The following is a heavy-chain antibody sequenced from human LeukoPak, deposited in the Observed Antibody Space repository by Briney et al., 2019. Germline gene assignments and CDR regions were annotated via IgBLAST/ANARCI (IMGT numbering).Heavy chain of an antibody. CDR2: IYYSGST. CDR3: ARVGMGNCSGGSCYSDFDY. V-gene: IGHV4-59*11. CDR1: GGSISGHY. Sequence: SETLSLTCTVSGGSISGHYWSWIRQPPGKGLEWIAYIYYSGSTNYNPSLKSRVTISVDTSKNQFSLKLSSVTAADTAVDYCARVGMGNCSGGSCYSDFDYWGQGTLVTVSS. J-gene: IGHJ4*02. D-gene: IGHD2-15*01.